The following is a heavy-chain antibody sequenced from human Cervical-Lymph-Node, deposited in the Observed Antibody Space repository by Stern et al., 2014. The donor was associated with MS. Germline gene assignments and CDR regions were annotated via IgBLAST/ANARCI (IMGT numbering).Heavy chain of an antibody. Sequence: VQLVESGGGVVQPGRSLRLSCAASGFSFSRYAMHWVRQAPGKGLEWVALILYDVINPYYADSVTGRFTISRDNFKNTLYLQMNSLRAEDTAVYYCASAYSSSHYYFDYWGQGTLVTVSS. D-gene: IGHD6-13*01. CDR1: GFSFSRYA. CDR3: ASAYSSSHYYFDY. V-gene: IGHV3-33*01. J-gene: IGHJ4*02. CDR2: ILYDVINP.